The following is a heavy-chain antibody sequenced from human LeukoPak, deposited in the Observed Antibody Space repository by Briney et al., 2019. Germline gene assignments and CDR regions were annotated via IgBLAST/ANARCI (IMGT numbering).Heavy chain of an antibody. CDR1: GFTFTKYD. CDR3: VLGHYGGLFDN. CDR2: ISSDESKK. J-gene: IGHJ4*02. V-gene: IGHV3-30-3*01. D-gene: IGHD4-23*01. Sequence: GRSLRLSCAASGFTFTKYDMHWVRQAPGKGLEWVAVISSDESKKDYANPVKGRFTIARDNSQNTLFVQMNSLRVEDTAVYFCVLGHYGGLFDNWGQGALVTVSS.